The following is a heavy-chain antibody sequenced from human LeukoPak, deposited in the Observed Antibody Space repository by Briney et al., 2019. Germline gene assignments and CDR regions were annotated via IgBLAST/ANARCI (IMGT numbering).Heavy chain of an antibody. CDR3: ARGYDYVWGSYREVVNAFDI. Sequence: ASVKVSCKASGYTFTSYYMHWVRQAAGQGLECMGIINPSGGSTSYAQKFQGRVTMTRDMSTSTVYMELSSLRSEDTAVYYCARGYDYVWGSYREVVNAFDIWGQGTMVTVSS. V-gene: IGHV1-46*01. CDR1: GYTFTSYY. CDR2: INPSGGST. D-gene: IGHD3-16*02. J-gene: IGHJ3*02.